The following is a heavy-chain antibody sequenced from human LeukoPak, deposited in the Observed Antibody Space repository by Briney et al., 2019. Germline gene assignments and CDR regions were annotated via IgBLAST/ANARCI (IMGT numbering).Heavy chain of an antibody. Sequence: EASVKVSCKASGGTFSSYAISWVRQAPGQGLEWMGIINPSSGTTTYAQKFQGRITMTRDTSTSTVYMELSSLRSVDTAVYYCVTITAVGKKLNWGQGTLVTVSS. D-gene: IGHD6-13*01. V-gene: IGHV1-46*01. CDR2: INPSSGTT. CDR1: GGTFSSYA. J-gene: IGHJ4*02. CDR3: VTITAVGKKLN.